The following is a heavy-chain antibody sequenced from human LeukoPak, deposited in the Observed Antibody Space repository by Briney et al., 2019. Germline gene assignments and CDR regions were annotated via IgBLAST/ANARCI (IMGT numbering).Heavy chain of an antibody. J-gene: IGHJ5*02. CDR1: GFTFSSYG. Sequence: GRSLRLSCAASGFTFSSYGMHWVRQAPGKGLEWVAVISYDGSNKYYADSVKGRFTISRDNSKNTLYLQMNSLRAEDTAVYYCAKDHTYGDFDPWGQGTLVTVSS. D-gene: IGHD4-17*01. V-gene: IGHV3-30*18. CDR3: AKDHTYGDFDP. CDR2: ISYDGSNK.